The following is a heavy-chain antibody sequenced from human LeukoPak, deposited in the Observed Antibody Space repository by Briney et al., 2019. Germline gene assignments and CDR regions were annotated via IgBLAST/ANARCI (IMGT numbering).Heavy chain of an antibody. V-gene: IGHV4-4*07. Sequence: SETLSLTCSVYSGSFSGYYWSWIRQPAGKGLEWIGRIYTSGSTNYNPSLKSRVTISVDTSKNQFSLNLSSVTAADTAVYYCARAGWLYYFDYWGQGTLVTVSS. J-gene: IGHJ4*02. CDR1: SGSFSGYY. D-gene: IGHD5-12*01. CDR2: IYTSGST. CDR3: ARAGWLYYFDY.